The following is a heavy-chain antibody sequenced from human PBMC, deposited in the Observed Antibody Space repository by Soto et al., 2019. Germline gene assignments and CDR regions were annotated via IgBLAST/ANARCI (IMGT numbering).Heavy chain of an antibody. CDR3: AREKSSGYYYDY. Sequence: QVQLVQSGAEVKKPGASVKVSCKASGYTFTSYDINWVRQATGQGLEWMGWMNPNSGNTAYGQKVQGRVTMTRNTSISTPSMGLSSPRSEDTAVYYCAREKSSGYYYDYWGQGALVSVSS. CDR1: GYTFTSYD. CDR2: MNPNSGNT. V-gene: IGHV1-8*01. J-gene: IGHJ4*02. D-gene: IGHD3-22*01.